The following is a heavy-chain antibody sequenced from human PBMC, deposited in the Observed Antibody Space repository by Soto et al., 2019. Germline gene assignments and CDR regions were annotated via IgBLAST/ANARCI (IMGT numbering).Heavy chain of an antibody. CDR2: ISYDGSNK. J-gene: IGHJ6*02. D-gene: IGHD1-26*01. CDR1: GFTFSSYA. V-gene: IGHV3-30-3*01. Sequence: QVQLVESGGGVVQPGRSLRLSCAASGFTFSSYAMHWVRQAPGKGLEWVAVISYDGSNKYYADSVKGRFTISRDNSKNTLYLQMNSLRAEDTAVYYCAREVGAHHYYYFGMDVWGQGNTVTVSS. CDR3: AREVGAHHYYYFGMDV.